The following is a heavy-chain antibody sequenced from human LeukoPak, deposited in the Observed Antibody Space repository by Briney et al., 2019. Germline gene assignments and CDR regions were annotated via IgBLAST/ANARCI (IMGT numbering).Heavy chain of an antibody. CDR3: AKDTLFWGPTGQFDY. Sequence: GGSLRISCAASGFTFTSYAMSWVRQAPGKVLEWVSALSHSATATYYADSVKGRFTISRDNSKNTLYLQMYSLRAEDTAVYYCAKDTLFWGPTGQFDYWGQGTLVTVSS. D-gene: IGHD7-27*01. J-gene: IGHJ4*02. CDR1: GFTFTSYA. V-gene: IGHV3-23*01. CDR2: LSHSATAT.